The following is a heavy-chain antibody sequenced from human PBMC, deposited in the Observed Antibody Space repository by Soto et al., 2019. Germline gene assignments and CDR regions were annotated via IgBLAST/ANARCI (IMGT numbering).Heavy chain of an antibody. Sequence: GAPVKVSCQASGGTFSSYTISWVGPAPGQGLGWMGRIIPILGIANYAQKFQGRVTITADKSTSTAYMELSSLRSEDTAVYYCASTYYDILTGYYGPKWFDPWGQGTLVTVSS. CDR1: GGTFSSYT. CDR2: IIPILGIA. CDR3: ASTYYDILTGYYGPKWFDP. V-gene: IGHV1-69*02. D-gene: IGHD3-9*01. J-gene: IGHJ5*02.